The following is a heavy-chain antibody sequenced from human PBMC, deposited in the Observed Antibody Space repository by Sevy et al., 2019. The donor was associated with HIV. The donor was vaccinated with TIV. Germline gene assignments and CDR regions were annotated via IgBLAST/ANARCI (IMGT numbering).Heavy chain of an antibody. D-gene: IGHD2-2*01. Sequence: ASVKVSCKVSGYTLTELSMHWVRQAPGKGLEWMGGFDPEDGETIYEQKFQGRVTMTEDRSPDTGYMVLSSMRSKDTAMYYCARRVQYCSSTRCSRQYYFDYWGQGTLVTVS. CDR1: GYTLTELS. CDR3: ARRVQYCSSTRCSRQYYFDY. J-gene: IGHJ4*02. CDR2: FDPEDGET. V-gene: IGHV1-24*01.